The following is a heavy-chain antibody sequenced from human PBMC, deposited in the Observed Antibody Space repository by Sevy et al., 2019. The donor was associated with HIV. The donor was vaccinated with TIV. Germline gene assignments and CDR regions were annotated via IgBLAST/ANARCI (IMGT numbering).Heavy chain of an antibody. J-gene: IGHJ3*02. CDR3: ARERGISFIVGATIGAFDI. CDR2: IKQDGSEI. CDR1: GFTFSSNW. Sequence: GGSLRLSCAASGFTFSSNWMSWVRQAPGKGLEWVANIKQDGSEIYYVDSVKGRFTISRDNAKNSLYLQMSSLRAEDTAVYYCARERGISFIVGATIGAFDIWGQGTMVTVSS. D-gene: IGHD1-26*01. V-gene: IGHV3-7*01.